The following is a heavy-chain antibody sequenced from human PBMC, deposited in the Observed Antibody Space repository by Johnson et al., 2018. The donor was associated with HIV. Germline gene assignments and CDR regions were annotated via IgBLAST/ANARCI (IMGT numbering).Heavy chain of an antibody. V-gene: IGHV3-48*04. CDR3: AKDRQATSTLGAFDI. CDR1: GFTFSSYG. CDR2: ISSSGSTM. J-gene: IGHJ3*02. D-gene: IGHD5-24*01. Sequence: VQLVESGGGVVQPGRSLRLSCAASGFTFSSYGIYWVRQAPGKGLEWVSYISSSGSTMYYADSVKGRFTISRDNAKNSLYLQMNSLRTEDTALYYCAKDRQATSTLGAFDIWGQGNMVIVSS.